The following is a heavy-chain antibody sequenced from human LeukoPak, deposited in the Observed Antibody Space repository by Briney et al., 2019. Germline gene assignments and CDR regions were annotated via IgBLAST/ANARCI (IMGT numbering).Heavy chain of an antibody. V-gene: IGHV1-18*01. D-gene: IGHD3-3*01. CDR1: XYTFTXYG. Sequence: CXXXXYTFTXYGISWVRQAPGQGLEWMGWISAYNGNTNYAQKLQGRVTMTTDTSTSTAYMELRSLRSDDTAVYYCARDMSDFDFWSGYYTYYYYGMDVWGQGTTVTVSS. J-gene: IGHJ6*02. CDR3: ARDMSDFDFWSGYYTYYYYGMDV. CDR2: ISAYNGNT.